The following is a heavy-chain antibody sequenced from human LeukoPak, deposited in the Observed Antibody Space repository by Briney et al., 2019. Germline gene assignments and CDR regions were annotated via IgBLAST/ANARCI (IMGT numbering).Heavy chain of an antibody. V-gene: IGHV4-34*01. CDR1: GGSISRYY. CDR2: INHSGST. J-gene: IGHJ5*02. Sequence: PSETLSLTCTVSGGSISRYYWSWIRQPPGKGLEWIGEINHSGSTNYNPSLKSRVTISVDTSKNQFSLKLSSVTAADTAVYYCARGITMVRGVTRGDWFDPWGQGTLVTVSS. CDR3: ARGITMVRGVTRGDWFDP. D-gene: IGHD3-10*01.